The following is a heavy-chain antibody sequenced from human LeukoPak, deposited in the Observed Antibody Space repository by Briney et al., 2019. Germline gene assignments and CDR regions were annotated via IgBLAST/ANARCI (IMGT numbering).Heavy chain of an antibody. CDR1: GGSISSSSYY. D-gene: IGHD1-26*01. Sequence: PSETLSLTCTVSGGSISSSSYYWGWIRQPPGKGLEWIGSIYYSGSTYYNPSLKSRVTISVDTSKNQFSLELRSVTAADTAVYYCAARTKYSSSFPFDSWGQGTLVTVSS. V-gene: IGHV4-39*07. J-gene: IGHJ4*02. CDR3: AARTKYSSSFPFDS. CDR2: IYYSGST.